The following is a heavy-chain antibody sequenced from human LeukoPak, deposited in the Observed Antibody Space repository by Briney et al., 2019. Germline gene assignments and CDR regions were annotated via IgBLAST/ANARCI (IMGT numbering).Heavy chain of an antibody. CDR3: AKDSRYSSGWASFDY. D-gene: IGHD6-19*01. CDR2: ISWNSGSI. CDR1: GFTFDDYV. Sequence: SLRLSCAASGFTFDDYVMHWVRQPPGKGLEWVSGISWNSGSIAYSDSVKGRFTISRDNAKNSLYLQMNSLRAEDTALYYCAKDSRYSSGWASFDYWGQGTLVTVSS. J-gene: IGHJ4*02. V-gene: IGHV3-9*01.